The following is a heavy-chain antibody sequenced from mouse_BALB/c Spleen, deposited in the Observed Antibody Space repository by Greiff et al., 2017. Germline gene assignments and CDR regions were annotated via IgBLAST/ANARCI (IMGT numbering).Heavy chain of an antibody. CDR3: TRRDYYGNYGY. Sequence: VQLQESGAELVRPGASVTLSCKASGYTFTDYEMHWVKQTPVHGLEWIGAIDPETGGTAYNQKFKGKATLTADKSSSTAYMELRSLTSEDSAVYYCTRRDYYGNYGYWGQGTPLTVSS. CDR2: IDPETGGT. V-gene: IGHV1-15*01. D-gene: IGHD2-1*01. J-gene: IGHJ2*01. CDR1: GYTFTDYE.